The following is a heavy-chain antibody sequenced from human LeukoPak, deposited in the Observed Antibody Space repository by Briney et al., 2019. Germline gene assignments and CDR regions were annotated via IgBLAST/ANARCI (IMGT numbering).Heavy chain of an antibody. V-gene: IGHV3-53*01. Sequence: GGSLRLSCAASGLSVSSNYMSWVRQAPGKGLEWVSVIYTSGGTYYADSVKGRFTISRDNVENTLFLHMNSLRVEDTAVYYCARAWFGELFGHDYWGQGTLVTVSS. CDR2: IYTSGGT. CDR3: ARAWFGELFGHDY. D-gene: IGHD3-10*01. CDR1: GLSVSSNY. J-gene: IGHJ4*02.